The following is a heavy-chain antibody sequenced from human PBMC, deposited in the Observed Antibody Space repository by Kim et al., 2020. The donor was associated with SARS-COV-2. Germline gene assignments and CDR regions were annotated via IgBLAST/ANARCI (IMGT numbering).Heavy chain of an antibody. J-gene: IGHJ1*01. CDR3: ARTPGIAAAGIVGEYFQH. D-gene: IGHD6-13*01. Sequence: ASVKVSCKASGYTFTSYYMHWVRQAPGQGLEWMGIINPSGGSTSYAQKFQGRVTMTRDTSTSTVYMELSSLRSEDTAVYYCARTPGIAAAGIVGEYFQHWGQGTLVTVSS. CDR2: INPSGGST. CDR1: GYTFTSYY. V-gene: IGHV1-46*01.